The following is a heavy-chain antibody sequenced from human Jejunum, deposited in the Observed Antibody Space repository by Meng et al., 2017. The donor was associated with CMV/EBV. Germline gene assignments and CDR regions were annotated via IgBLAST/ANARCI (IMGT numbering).Heavy chain of an antibody. CDR2: ISYDGNNQ. Sequence: AGFTLSTYAMHWVRQAPGKGLEWVALISYDGNNQFYADSVKGRSTISRDNSKKTLYLQMNSLRADDTAVYYCARAGDFDWLLLVYWGQGTLVTVSS. J-gene: IGHJ4*02. D-gene: IGHD3-9*01. CDR1: GFTLSTYA. CDR3: ARAGDFDWLLLVY. V-gene: IGHV3-30*04.